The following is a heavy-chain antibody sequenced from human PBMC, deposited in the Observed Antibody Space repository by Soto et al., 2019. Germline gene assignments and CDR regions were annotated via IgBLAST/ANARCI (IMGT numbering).Heavy chain of an antibody. D-gene: IGHD4-17*01. CDR2: INAGNGNT. Sequence: ASVKVSCKASGYTFTSYAMHWVRQAPGQRLEWMGWINAGNGNTKYSQKFQGRVTITRDTSASTAYMELSSLRSEDTAVYYCARERGSTDYYYGMDVWGQGTTVTVSS. J-gene: IGHJ6*02. CDR3: ARERGSTDYYYGMDV. V-gene: IGHV1-3*01. CDR1: GYTFTSYA.